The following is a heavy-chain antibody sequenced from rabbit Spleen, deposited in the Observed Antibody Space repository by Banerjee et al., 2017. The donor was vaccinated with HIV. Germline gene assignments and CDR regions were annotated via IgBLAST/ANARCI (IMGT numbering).Heavy chain of an antibody. CDR1: GFTISSSY. J-gene: IGHJ4*01. CDR3: ARDASGSGFYTFNL. V-gene: IGHV1S7*01. CDR2: IDPVFGST. D-gene: IGHD1-1*01. Sequence: QLKESGGGLVQPGGSLKLSCKASGFTISSSYWMNWVRQAPGKGLEWIGYIDPVFGSTHYASWLNGRFTISSHNAQNTLYLQLSSLTAADTATYFCARDASGSGFYTFNLWGQGTLVTVS.